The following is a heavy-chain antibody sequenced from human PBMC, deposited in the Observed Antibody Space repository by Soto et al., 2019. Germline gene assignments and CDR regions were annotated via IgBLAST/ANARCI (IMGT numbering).Heavy chain of an antibody. D-gene: IGHD6-19*01. J-gene: IGHJ4*02. Sequence: EVQLVESGGGLVQPGGSLRLSCAASGFTFSSYWMNWVRQAPGKGLEWVANIKQDESEKYYVDSVKGRFTISRDNARNSLYLQMNSLRVEDTAVYFCAGGSGWLVTDWGQGTRVTVSS. CDR1: GFTFSSYW. CDR2: IKQDESEK. CDR3: AGGSGWLVTD. V-gene: IGHV3-7*04.